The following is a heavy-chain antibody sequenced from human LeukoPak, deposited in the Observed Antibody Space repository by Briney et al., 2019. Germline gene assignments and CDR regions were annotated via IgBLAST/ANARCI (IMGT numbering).Heavy chain of an antibody. CDR1: GGSISSYY. J-gene: IGHJ4*02. D-gene: IGHD2-2*01. CDR3: ASAYCSSTSCPIDY. CDR2: IYYSGST. Sequence: SETLSLTCTVSGGSISSYYWSWIRQPPGKGLEWIGYIYYSGSTNYNPSLKSRVTTSVDTSKNQFSLKLSSVTAADTAVYYCASAYCSSTSCPIDYWGQGTLVTVSS. V-gene: IGHV4-59*01.